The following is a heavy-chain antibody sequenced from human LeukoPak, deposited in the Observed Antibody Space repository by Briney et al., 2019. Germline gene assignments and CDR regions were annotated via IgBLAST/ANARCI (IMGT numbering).Heavy chain of an antibody. J-gene: IGHJ4*02. CDR1: GVTFSSYA. Sequence: PGGSLRLSCAASGVTFSSYAMSWVRQATGKGLEWVSAISGSGGTTYYADSVKGRFTISRDNSKNTLYLQMDSLRAEDTAVYYCAKDRASYPTHFDYWGQGTLVTVSS. D-gene: IGHD3-16*01. CDR2: ISGSGGTT. CDR3: AKDRASYPTHFDY. V-gene: IGHV3-23*01.